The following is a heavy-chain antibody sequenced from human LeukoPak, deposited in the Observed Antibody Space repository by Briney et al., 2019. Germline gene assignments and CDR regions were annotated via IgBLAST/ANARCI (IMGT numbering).Heavy chain of an antibody. Sequence: SETLSLTCTVSGGSISSYYWSWIRQPPGKGLEWIGYIHYSGSTNYNPSLKSRVTISVDTSKNQFSLKLSSVTAADTAVYYCARVGRDGMATMRVFDYWGQGTLVTVSS. CDR3: ARVGRDGMATMRVFDY. V-gene: IGHV4-59*01. D-gene: IGHD5-24*01. J-gene: IGHJ4*02. CDR1: GGSISSYY. CDR2: IHYSGST.